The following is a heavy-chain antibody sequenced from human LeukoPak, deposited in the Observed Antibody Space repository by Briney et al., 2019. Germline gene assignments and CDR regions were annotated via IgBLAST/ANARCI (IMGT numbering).Heavy chain of an antibody. CDR1: GFTFSSYD. CDR2: IRYDGRHT. D-gene: IGHD3-16*01. CDR3: ARSRYDYIWGIDY. J-gene: IGHJ4*02. Sequence: GGSLRLSCGASGFTFSSYDMHWVRRAPGKGLEWVAGIRYDGRHTYHADSVKGRFTISRDNAKNTLYLQMNSLRDEDTAVFYCARSRYDYIWGIDYWGQGTLVTISS. V-gene: IGHV3-33*08.